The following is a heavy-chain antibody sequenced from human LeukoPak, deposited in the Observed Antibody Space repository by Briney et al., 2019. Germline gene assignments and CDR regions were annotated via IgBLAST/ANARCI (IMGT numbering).Heavy chain of an antibody. CDR1: GFTFSSYS. CDR2: ISSSSSYI. J-gene: IGHJ6*02. D-gene: IGHD2-2*01. CDR3: AREDIVVVPAAMVGYYYYGMDV. V-gene: IGHV3-21*01. Sequence: PGGSLRLSCAASGFTFSSYSMNWVRQAPGKGLEWVSSISSSSSYIYYADSVKGRFTISRDNAKNSLYLQMNSLRAEDTAVYYCAREDIVVVPAAMVGYYYYGMDVWGQGTTATVSS.